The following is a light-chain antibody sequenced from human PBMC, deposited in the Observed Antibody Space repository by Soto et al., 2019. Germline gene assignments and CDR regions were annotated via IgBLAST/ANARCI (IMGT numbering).Light chain of an antibody. CDR3: QHLNGYPRT. J-gene: IGKJ1*01. V-gene: IGKV1-9*01. CDR1: QGISTY. Sequence: DIQLTQSPSFLSASVGDRVTITCRASQGISTYLAWYQQKPGRAPKLLIYTASTLQGGVPSRFSGSGSGTDFTLTIRSLQPEDFATYYCQHLNGYPRTFGQGTKVEIK. CDR2: TAS.